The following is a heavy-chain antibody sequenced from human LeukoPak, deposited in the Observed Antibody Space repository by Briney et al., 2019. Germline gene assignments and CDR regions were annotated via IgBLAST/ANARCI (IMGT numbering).Heavy chain of an antibody. D-gene: IGHD3-10*01. CDR2: IFYSGST. CDR3: ARGLSTMVRGVIGWFDP. CDR1: GGSISTSNYY. J-gene: IGHJ5*02. V-gene: IGHV4-39*07. Sequence: SETLSLTCTVSGGSISTSNYYWGWIRQPPGKGLEWIGNIFYSGSTYYSPSLKSRVTISLDTSRNQFSLKLGSVTAADTAVYYCARGLSTMVRGVIGWFDPWGQGTLVTVSS.